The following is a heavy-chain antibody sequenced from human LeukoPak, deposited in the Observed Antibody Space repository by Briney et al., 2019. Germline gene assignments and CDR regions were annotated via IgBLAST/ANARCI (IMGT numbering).Heavy chain of an antibody. V-gene: IGHV1-3*03. CDR1: GYTFTSYA. D-gene: IGHD6-19*01. CDR3: ARESSGWYRNWFDP. CDR2: INAGNGNT. J-gene: IGHJ5*02. Sequence: RASVKVSCKASGYTFTSYAMHWVRQAPGQRLEWMGWINAGNGNTKYSQEFQGRVTITRDTSASTAYMELSSLRSEDMAVYYCARESSGWYRNWFDPWGKGTLVTVSS.